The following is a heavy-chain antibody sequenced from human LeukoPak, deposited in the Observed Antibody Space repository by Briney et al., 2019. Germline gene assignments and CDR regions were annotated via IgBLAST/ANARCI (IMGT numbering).Heavy chain of an antibody. CDR2: IYSGGST. D-gene: IGHD6-19*01. J-gene: IGHJ4*02. Sequence: PGGSLRLSCAASGLTVSSNYMNWVRQAPGKGLEWVSVIYSGGSTYYADSVKGRFTISRDNSKNTLYLQMNSLRAEDTAVYYCARDQWAVAGYGYWGQGTLVTVSS. CDR3: ARDQWAVAGYGY. CDR1: GLTVSSNY. V-gene: IGHV3-66*01.